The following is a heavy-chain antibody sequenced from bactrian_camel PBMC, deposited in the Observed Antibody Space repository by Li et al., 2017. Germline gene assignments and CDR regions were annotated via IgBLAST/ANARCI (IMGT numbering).Heavy chain of an antibody. CDR2: LYVHTEIK. V-gene: IGHV3S6*01. CDR1: EYIDSGWC. J-gene: IGHJ6*01. CDR3: AAGKERESCMEWVFSGKPPGMAEFGY. Sequence: VQLVESGGGSVQAGGSLRLSCTVSEYIDSGWCVGWFRQAPGKEREGVAGLYVHTEIKLYAESVKGRFTISRDNAKNTLDLQMDSLKQEDTATYYCAAGKERESCMEWVFSGKPPGMAEFGYWGQGTQVTVS. D-gene: IGHD3*01.